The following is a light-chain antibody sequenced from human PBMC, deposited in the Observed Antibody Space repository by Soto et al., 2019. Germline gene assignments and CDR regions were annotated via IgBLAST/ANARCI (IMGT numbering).Light chain of an antibody. CDR2: GNT. V-gene: IGLV1-40*01. CDR3: LSFDSSLSVV. Sequence: QSVLTQPPSVSGAPGQRFTISCSGPTSNIGAGYYVHWYQQLPGRAPKLLFYGNTNRPSGVPDRFSGSKSGTSASLAITGLQAEDEADYYCLSFDSSLSVVFGGVTKLTV. CDR1: TSNIGAGYY. J-gene: IGLJ2*01.